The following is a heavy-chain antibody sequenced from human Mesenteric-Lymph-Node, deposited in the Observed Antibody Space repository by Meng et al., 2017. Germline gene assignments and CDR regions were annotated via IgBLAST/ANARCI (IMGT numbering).Heavy chain of an antibody. Sequence: VHLQESGPGLVQPSETPSLPCPVSWGSISGYYWSWIRQPPGKELEWIGYIHYSGSTNYKPSLKSRVTISVDTSKNQFSLKLSSVTAADTAVYYCARHPQFGTTMIEYWGQGTLVTVSS. D-gene: IGHD1-7*01. CDR1: WGSISGYY. CDR2: IHYSGST. V-gene: IGHV4-59*08. CDR3: ARHPQFGTTMIEY. J-gene: IGHJ4*02.